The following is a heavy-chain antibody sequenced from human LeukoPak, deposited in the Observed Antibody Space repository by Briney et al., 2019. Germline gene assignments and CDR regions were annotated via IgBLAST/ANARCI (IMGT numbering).Heavy chain of an antibody. CDR1: GFTFNTYS. CDR3: AREYYYDSSGFDY. CDR2: IWYDGSNK. Sequence: GGSLRLSCAVSGFTFNTYSMNWVRQAPGKGLEWVAVIWYDGSNKYYADSVKGRFTISRDNSKNTLYLQMNSLRAEDTAVYYCAREYYYDSSGFDYWGQGTLVTVSS. D-gene: IGHD3-22*01. J-gene: IGHJ4*02. V-gene: IGHV3-33*08.